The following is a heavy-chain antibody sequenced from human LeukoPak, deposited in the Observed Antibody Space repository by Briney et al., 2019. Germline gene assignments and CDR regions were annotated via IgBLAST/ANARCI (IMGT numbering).Heavy chain of an antibody. D-gene: IGHD3-9*01. J-gene: IGHJ4*02. V-gene: IGHV6-1*01. CDR3: ARAYYDISTGYLDY. CDR1: GDSASSKSAA. Sequence: SQTLSLTCAISGDSASSKSAAWNWIRQSPSRGLEWLGRTYYRSKWYNDYAVSVKSRISVNPDTTKNQFSLQLSSVTPEDTAVYYCARAYYDISTGYLDYWGQGTLVTVSS. CDR2: TYYRSKWYN.